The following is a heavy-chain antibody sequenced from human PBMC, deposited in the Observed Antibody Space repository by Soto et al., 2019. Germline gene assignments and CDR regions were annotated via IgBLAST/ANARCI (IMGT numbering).Heavy chain of an antibody. V-gene: IGHV3-21*01. J-gene: IGHJ4*02. CDR1: GFTFSSYS. CDR3: ARDPSDYYDSSGYSKGPFDY. D-gene: IGHD3-22*01. CDR2: ISSSSSYI. Sequence: PGGALRLSCAASGFTFSSYSMNWVRQAPGKGLEWVSSISSSSSYIYYADSVKGRLTISRDNAKNSLYLQMNSLRAEDTAVYYCARDPSDYYDSSGYSKGPFDYWGQGT.